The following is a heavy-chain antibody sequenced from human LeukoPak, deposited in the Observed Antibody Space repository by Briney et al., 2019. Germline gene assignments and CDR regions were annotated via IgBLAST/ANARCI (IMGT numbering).Heavy chain of an antibody. Sequence: ASVKVSCKTSGYSFTGYYIHWVRQAPGQGLEWMGWINPNSGGANYAQKFQGRVTMTRDTSISTAYMELSSLRSDDAAVYYCARGSSGWYVLNYWGQGTLVTVSS. CDR2: INPNSGGA. V-gene: IGHV1-2*02. CDR1: GYSFTGYY. J-gene: IGHJ4*02. CDR3: ARGSSGWYVLNY. D-gene: IGHD6-19*01.